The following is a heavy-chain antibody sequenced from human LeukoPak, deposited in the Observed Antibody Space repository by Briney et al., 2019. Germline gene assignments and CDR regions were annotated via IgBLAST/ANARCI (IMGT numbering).Heavy chain of an antibody. D-gene: IGHD3-3*01. CDR3: ARGGPYYDFWSGYYTGGSNFDY. CDR2: INHSGST. CDR1: GGSFSGDY. V-gene: IGHV4-34*01. J-gene: IGHJ4*02. Sequence: PSETLSLTCAVYGGSFSGDYWSWIRQPPGKGLEWIGEINHSGSTNYNPSLKSRVTISVDTSKNQFSLKLSSVTAADTAVYYRARGGPYYDFWSGYYTGGSNFDYWGQGTLVTVSS.